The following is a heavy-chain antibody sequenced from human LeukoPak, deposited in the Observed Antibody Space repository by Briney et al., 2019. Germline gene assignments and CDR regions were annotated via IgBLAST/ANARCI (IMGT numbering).Heavy chain of an antibody. CDR3: VRHDGRGGATMGAFDS. J-gene: IGHJ5*01. Sequence: SETLSLTCTVSVASFISSSHHWGWIRQSPGKGLEWIGTVYYGRTTYYNPSLDGRVTISLDTSANHFSLQLNSVTAADTAVYYCVRHDGRGGATMGAFDSWGQGSLVTVSS. CDR1: VASFISSSHH. V-gene: IGHV4-39*01. CDR2: VYYGRTT. D-gene: IGHD5-12*01.